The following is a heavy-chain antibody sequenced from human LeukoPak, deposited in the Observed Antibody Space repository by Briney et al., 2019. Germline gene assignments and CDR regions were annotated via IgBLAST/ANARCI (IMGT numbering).Heavy chain of an antibody. CDR3: AREWGGGDTTYYFDY. J-gene: IGHJ4*02. D-gene: IGHD3-16*01. Sequence: SETLSLTCTVSGGSISSYYWRWIRQPAGKGLEWIGRIYTSGSNNYNPSLKSRVTMSVDTSKTQFSLKLSSVTAADTAVYYCAREWGGGDTTYYFDYWGQGTLVTVSS. CDR2: IYTSGSN. V-gene: IGHV4-4*07. CDR1: GGSISSYY.